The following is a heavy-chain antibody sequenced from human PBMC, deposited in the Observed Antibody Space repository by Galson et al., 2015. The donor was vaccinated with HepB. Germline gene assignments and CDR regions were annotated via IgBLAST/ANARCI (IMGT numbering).Heavy chain of an antibody. J-gene: IGHJ1*01. CDR3: ARGGMALAGTYFQH. CDR1: GGTFSSYT. D-gene: IGHD6-19*01. CDR2: IIPILGIA. Sequence: SVKVSCKASGGTFSSYTFSWVRQAPGQGLEWMGRIIPILGIANYAQKFQGRVTIIVDKSTSTAYMELSSLRSEDTAVYYLARGGMALAGTYFQHWGQGTLVTVSS. V-gene: IGHV1-69*02.